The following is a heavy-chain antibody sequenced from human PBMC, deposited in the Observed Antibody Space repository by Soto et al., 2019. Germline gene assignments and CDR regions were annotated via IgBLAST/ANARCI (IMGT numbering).Heavy chain of an antibody. CDR2: ISAYNGNT. V-gene: IGHV1-18*01. D-gene: IGHD3-3*01. CDR1: GYTFTSYG. CDR3: ARDLLSYDFWSGYLQARSYHYYGMQV. Sequence: ASVKVSCKASGYTFTSYGISWVRQAPGQGLEWMGWISAYNGNTNYAQKLQGRVTMTTDTSTSTAYMELRSLRSDDTAVYYCARDLLSYDFWSGYLQARSYHYYGMQVWGPGTMVTVSS. J-gene: IGHJ6*02.